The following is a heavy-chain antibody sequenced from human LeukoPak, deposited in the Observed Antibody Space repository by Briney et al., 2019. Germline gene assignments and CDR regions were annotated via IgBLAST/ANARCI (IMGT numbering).Heavy chain of an antibody. CDR3: ARGIVVVVAAVYNWFDP. D-gene: IGHD2-15*01. V-gene: IGHV3-48*01. CDR2: ISSSSSTI. J-gene: IGHJ5*02. Sequence: GGTLRLSCAASGFTFSSYSMNWVRQAPGKGLEWVSYISSSSSTIYYADSVKGRFTISRDNAKNSLYLQMNSLRAEDTAVYYCARGIVVVVAAVYNWFDPWGQGTLVTVSS. CDR1: GFTFSSYS.